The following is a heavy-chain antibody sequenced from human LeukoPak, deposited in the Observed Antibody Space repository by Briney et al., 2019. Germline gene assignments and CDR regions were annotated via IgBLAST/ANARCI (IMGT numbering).Heavy chain of an antibody. J-gene: IGHJ4*02. Sequence: SETLSLTCTVSGGSISSYYWSWIRQPPGKGLEWIGYIYYTGKTYYNPSLEGRVTILVDTSRNHFSVKLSSVTAADTAVYYCARSQNYYGSGDYWSQGTLVTVSS. D-gene: IGHD3-10*01. CDR1: GGSISSYY. V-gene: IGHV4-59*01. CDR3: ARSQNYYGSGDY. CDR2: IYYTGKT.